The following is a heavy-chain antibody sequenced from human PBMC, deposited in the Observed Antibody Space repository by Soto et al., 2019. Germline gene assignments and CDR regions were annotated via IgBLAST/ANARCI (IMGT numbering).Heavy chain of an antibody. J-gene: IGHJ5*02. CDR3: ARSGVFGIVITSHWFDP. V-gene: IGHV4-31*03. Sequence: QVQLQESGPGLVKPSQTLSLTCSVSGGSISSGSYYWSWIRQHPGKGLEWIGYIYSSGSTYYNPSLKSRLTFSGDTSKNQFSLKLGSVTAADTAVYFCARSGVFGIVITSHWFDPWGQGTLVTVSS. D-gene: IGHD3-3*01. CDR1: GGSISSGSYY. CDR2: IYSSGST.